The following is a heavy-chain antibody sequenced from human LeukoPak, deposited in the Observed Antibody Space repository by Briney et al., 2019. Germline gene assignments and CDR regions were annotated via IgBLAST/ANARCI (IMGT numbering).Heavy chain of an antibody. CDR1: GFTFSDNY. CDR3: ARVLRYCSGGNCYSGGLGYMDV. CDR2: ISGNGGVI. J-gene: IGHJ6*03. V-gene: IGHV3-11*01. D-gene: IGHD2-15*01. Sequence: GGSLRLSCAASGFTFSDNYMTWVRQAPGKGLEWLSYISGNGGVIQYADSVKGRFTISRDNAKNSLFLQMNSLRAEDTAVYYCARVLRYCSGGNCYSGGLGYMDVWGKGTTVTISS.